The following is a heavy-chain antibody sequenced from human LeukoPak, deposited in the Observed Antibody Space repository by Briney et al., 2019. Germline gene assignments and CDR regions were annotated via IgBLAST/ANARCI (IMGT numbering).Heavy chain of an antibody. CDR3: ARGRQSYGIWTGYSGWYFDL. V-gene: IGHV4-34*01. D-gene: IGHD3-9*01. CDR1: GXSFSGYF. CDR2: VNHSGST. J-gene: IGHJ2*01. Sequence: SETLSLTCAVYGXSFSGYFGSWIRQPPGKGLEWMVEVNHSGSTNYNPSLKSRATISVATSKNRFSLKLSSVTAADTAVYYCARGRQSYGIWTGYSGWYFDLWGRGTLVTVSS.